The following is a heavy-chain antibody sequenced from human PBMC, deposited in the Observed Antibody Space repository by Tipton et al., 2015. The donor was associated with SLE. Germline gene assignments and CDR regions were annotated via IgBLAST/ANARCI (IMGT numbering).Heavy chain of an antibody. CDR1: GASISSYY. CDR2: IYYSGST. V-gene: IGHV4-59*12. D-gene: IGHD3-10*01. J-gene: IGHJ4*02. Sequence: TLSLTCTVSGASISSYYWSWIRQPPGKGLEWIGYIYYSGSTYYNPSLKSRVTISVDTSKNQFSLKLSSVTAADTAVYYCARGYYYFDYWGQGTLVTVSS. CDR3: ARGYYYFDY.